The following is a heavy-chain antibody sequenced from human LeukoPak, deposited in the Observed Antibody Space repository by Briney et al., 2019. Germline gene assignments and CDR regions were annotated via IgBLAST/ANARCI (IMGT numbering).Heavy chain of an antibody. J-gene: IGHJ4*02. Sequence: GGSPRLSCAASGFTFSSYAMHWVRQAPGKGLEWVAIISYDGSDKYYADSVKGRFTISRDNSKNTLNPQMNSLRVEDTAVYYCARGGAVPGLYWGQGTLVSDSS. CDR3: ARGGAVPGLY. CDR2: ISYDGSDK. D-gene: IGHD6-19*01. CDR1: GFTFSSYA. V-gene: IGHV3-30-3*01.